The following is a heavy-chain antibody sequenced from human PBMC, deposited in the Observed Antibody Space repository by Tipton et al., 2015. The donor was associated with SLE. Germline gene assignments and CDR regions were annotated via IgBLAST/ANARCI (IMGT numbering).Heavy chain of an antibody. Sequence: SLRLSCAASGFTFSSYSMNWVRQAPGKGLEWVSSISSSSSYIYYADSVKGRFTISRDNAKNSLYLQMNSLRAEDTAVYYCAIDGHGITGTGDYWGQGTLVTVSS. V-gene: IGHV3-21*01. CDR3: AIDGHGITGTGDY. J-gene: IGHJ4*02. CDR2: ISSSSSYI. D-gene: IGHD1-7*01. CDR1: GFTFSSYS.